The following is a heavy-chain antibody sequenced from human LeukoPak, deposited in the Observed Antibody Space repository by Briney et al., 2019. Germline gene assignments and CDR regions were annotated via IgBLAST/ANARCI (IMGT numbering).Heavy chain of an antibody. Sequence: SETLSLTCTVSGGSIRSGGYYWGWIRQPPGKGLEWIGSISIYYSGSTYYNPSLKSRVTISVDTSKSQFSLKLSSVTAADTAVYYCARVLYSSSWIRGDYCYYMDVWGKGTTVTVSS. CDR1: GGSIRSGGYY. D-gene: IGHD6-13*01. CDR2: ISIYYSGST. CDR3: ARVLYSSSWIRGDYCYYMDV. J-gene: IGHJ6*03. V-gene: IGHV4-39*07.